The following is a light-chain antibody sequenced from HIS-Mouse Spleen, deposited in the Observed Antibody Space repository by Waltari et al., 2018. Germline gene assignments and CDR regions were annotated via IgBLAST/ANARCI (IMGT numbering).Light chain of an antibody. CDR1: SSDVGRYNL. CDR2: EVI. J-gene: IGLJ3*02. V-gene: IGLV2-23*02. Sequence: QSALTQPASVSGSPGQSITIPCPGTSSDVGRYNLLSCYHQHPGKAPKLMIYEVIKRPSGVSNRFSGSKSGNTASLTISGLQAEDEADYYCCSYAGSSTWVFGGGTKLTVL. CDR3: CSYAGSSTWV.